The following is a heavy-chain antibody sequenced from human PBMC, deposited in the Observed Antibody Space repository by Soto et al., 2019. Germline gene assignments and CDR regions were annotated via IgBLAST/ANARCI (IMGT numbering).Heavy chain of an antibody. CDR3: ARGSAAGTKSHFVY. CDR2: IHYSGST. J-gene: IGHJ4*02. CDR1: GGSISGYY. V-gene: IGHV4-59*01. D-gene: IGHD6-13*01. Sequence: VQLQESGPGLVKPSETLSLTCTVSGGSISGYYWSWIRQSPGKGLEWIGYIHYSGSTNYNPSLNSRITISVDTSKNQLSLKLSSVTAADKAVEYCARGSAAGTKSHFVYWGQGTLVTVSS.